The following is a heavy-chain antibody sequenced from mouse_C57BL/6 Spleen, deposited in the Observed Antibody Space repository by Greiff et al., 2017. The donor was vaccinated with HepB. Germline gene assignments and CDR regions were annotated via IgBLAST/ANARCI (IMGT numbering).Heavy chain of an antibody. J-gene: IGHJ2*01. Sequence: QVQLQQPGAELVMPGASVKLSCKASGYTFTSYWMHWVKQRPGQGLEWIGEIDPSDSYTNYNQKFKGKSTLTVDKSSSTAYMQLSSLTSADSAVYYCARDYGSLDYWGQGTTLTVSS. CDR3: ARDYGSLDY. CDR1: GYTFTSYW. CDR2: IDPSDSYT. V-gene: IGHV1-69*01. D-gene: IGHD1-1*01.